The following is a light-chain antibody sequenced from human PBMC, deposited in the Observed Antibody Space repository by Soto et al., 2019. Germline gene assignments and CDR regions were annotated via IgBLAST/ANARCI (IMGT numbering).Light chain of an antibody. J-gene: IGKJ2*01. CDR3: QQYDNLPLA. CDR1: QDISRY. CDR2: DAS. Sequence: DIQMTQSPSSLSASVGDRVTITCQASQDISRYLNWYQQKPGKAPKLLIYDASNLEIGVPSRFSGGGSGTHFTFTNSSLQPEDIATYYCQQYDNLPLAFGQGTKLEIK. V-gene: IGKV1-33*01.